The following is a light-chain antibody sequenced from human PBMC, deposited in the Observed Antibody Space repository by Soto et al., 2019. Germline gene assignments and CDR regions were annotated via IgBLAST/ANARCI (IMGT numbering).Light chain of an antibody. Sequence: EIVVTQSPVTLSVSPGERATLSCSASQSVSSNLAWYQQKPGQAPRLLIYGASTRATGIPARFSGGGSGTEFTLTISGLQSEDFAIYYCQQYNNWPLTFGGGTKVEIK. CDR2: GAS. CDR3: QQYNNWPLT. V-gene: IGKV3-15*01. CDR1: QSVSSN. J-gene: IGKJ4*01.